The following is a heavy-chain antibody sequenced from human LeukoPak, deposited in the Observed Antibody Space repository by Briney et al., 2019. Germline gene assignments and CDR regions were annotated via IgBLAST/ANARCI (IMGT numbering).Heavy chain of an antibody. CDR3: AREDRDAFDI. V-gene: IGHV3-53*01. Sequence: GGSLRLSCAASGFTVSTIEMSWVRQAPGKGLEWVSILYGDETTYYADSVKGRFTISRDNFKNTVYLQMNSLRAEDTAVYYCAREDRDAFDIWGQGTLVTVSS. CDR1: GFTVSTIE. J-gene: IGHJ3*02. CDR2: LYGDETT.